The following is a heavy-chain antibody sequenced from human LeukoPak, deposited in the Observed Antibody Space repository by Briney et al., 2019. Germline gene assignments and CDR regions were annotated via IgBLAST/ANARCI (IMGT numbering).Heavy chain of an antibody. CDR2: IYYSGRT. CDR1: GVSINSYY. V-gene: IGHV4-59*01. D-gene: IGHD5-24*01. J-gene: IGHJ5*02. Sequence: SETLSLTCTVSGVSINSYYWSWIRQPPGKGLEWIGYIYYSGRTNYNPSLKSRVTISVDTSKNQFSLKMSSVTAADTAVYYCARARDGHINNWFDPWGQGTLVTVSS. CDR3: ARARDGHINNWFDP.